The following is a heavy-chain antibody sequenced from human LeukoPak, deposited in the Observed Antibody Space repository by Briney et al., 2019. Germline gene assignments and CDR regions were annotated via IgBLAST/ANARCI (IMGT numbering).Heavy chain of an antibody. CDR2: MYYSGTI. CDR1: GGSFSGYY. Sequence: PSETLSLTCAVSGGSFSGYYWNWIRQPPGKGLEWIGYMYYSGTINYNPSLKSRVTISVDTSKSQFSLKLSSVTPADTAMYYCARAWATDYFDYWGQGTLVTVSS. CDR3: ARAWATDYFDY. V-gene: IGHV4-59*01. J-gene: IGHJ4*02.